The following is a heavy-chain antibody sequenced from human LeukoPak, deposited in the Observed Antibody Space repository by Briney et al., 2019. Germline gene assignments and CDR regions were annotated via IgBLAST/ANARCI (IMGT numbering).Heavy chain of an antibody. D-gene: IGHD3-3*01. V-gene: IGHV3-23*01. Sequence: GGSLRLSCAASGFTFSNYVMSWVRQAPGEGLEWVSAISGGGSNTYYADSVKGRFTISSDNSKNTLYLQMNSLRAEDTAVYYCVSSLGNYDFWSGTWGQGTLVTVSS. J-gene: IGHJ5*02. CDR1: GFTFSNYV. CDR3: VSSLGNYDFWSGT. CDR2: ISGGGSNT.